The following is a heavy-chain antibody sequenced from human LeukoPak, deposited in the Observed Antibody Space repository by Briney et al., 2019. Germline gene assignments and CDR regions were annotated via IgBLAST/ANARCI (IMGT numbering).Heavy chain of an antibody. D-gene: IGHD3-16*01. J-gene: IGHJ4*02. CDR1: GFSLSTSGVG. CDR2: IYWADDK. Sequence: SGPTLVKPTQTLTLTCTFSGFSLSTSGVGVGWIRQPPGKALEWLALIYWADDKRYSPSLKSRLTITKDASKNQVVLAMTNMDPVDTATYYCAHRSTVSSFDYWGQGTLVIVSS. V-gene: IGHV2-5*02. CDR3: AHRSTVSSFDY.